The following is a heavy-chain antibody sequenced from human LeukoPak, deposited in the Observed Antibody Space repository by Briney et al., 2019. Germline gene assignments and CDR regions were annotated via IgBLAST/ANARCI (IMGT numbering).Heavy chain of an antibody. V-gene: IGHV3-53*01. CDR3: ARRGSSGYYLN. J-gene: IGHJ4*02. CDR2: IYSGGST. Sequence: GGSLRLSCAASGFTVSSNYMSWVRQAPGKGLEWVSIIYSGGSTYYADSVKGRFTISGDISKNTLCLQMNSLRAEDTAVYYCARRGSSGYYLNWGQGTLVTVSS. CDR1: GFTVSSNY. D-gene: IGHD3-22*01.